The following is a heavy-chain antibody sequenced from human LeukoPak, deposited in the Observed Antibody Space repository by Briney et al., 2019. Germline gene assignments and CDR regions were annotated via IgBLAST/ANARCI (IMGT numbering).Heavy chain of an antibody. CDR1: GGSTSSYY. D-gene: IGHD3-22*01. CDR3: ARGPRHRYYYDSSGSFDY. Sequence: SETLSLTSTVSGGSTSSYYWSWIRQPPGKGLEWIGYIYYSGSTNYNPSLKSRVTISVDTSKNQFSLKLSSVTAADTAVYYCARGPRHRYYYDSSGSFDYWGQGTLVTVSS. CDR2: IYYSGST. J-gene: IGHJ4*02. V-gene: IGHV4-59*01.